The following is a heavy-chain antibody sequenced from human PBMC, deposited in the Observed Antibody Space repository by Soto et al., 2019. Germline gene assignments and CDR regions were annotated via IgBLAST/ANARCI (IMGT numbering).Heavy chain of an antibody. D-gene: IGHD3-16*01. Sequence: PGGSLRLSCAASGFTFSSYAMHWVRQAPGKGLEWVAVISYDGSNKYYADSVKGRFTISRDNSKNMLYLQMNSLRAEDTAVYYCARDGAFGAAESIHFDYWGQGTLVTVSS. CDR3: ARDGAFGAAESIHFDY. J-gene: IGHJ4*02. CDR1: GFTFSSYA. CDR2: ISYDGSNK. V-gene: IGHV3-30-3*01.